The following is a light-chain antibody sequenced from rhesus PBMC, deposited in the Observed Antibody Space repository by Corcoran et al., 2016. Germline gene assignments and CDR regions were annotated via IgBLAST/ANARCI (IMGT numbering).Light chain of an antibody. CDR3: QQYSNWPLT. J-gene: IGKJ4*01. V-gene: IGKV3-42*03. Sequence: EIVMTQSPATLSLSPGERATLSCRASQSVGITLAWYQQKPGQAPPPLTLASSTRAPALPGRFSASGSGTDFTLTISSLEPEDFAVYFCQQYSNWPLTFGGGTKVEIK. CDR1: QSVGIT. CDR2: ASS.